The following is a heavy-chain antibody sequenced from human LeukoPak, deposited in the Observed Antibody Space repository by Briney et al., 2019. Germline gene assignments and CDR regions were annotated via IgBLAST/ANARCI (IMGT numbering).Heavy chain of an antibody. Sequence: GESLKISCKGSGYSFTSYWIGWVRQLPGKSLQWMGIIYPGDSDTRYSPSFQGQVTISADKSISPAYLQWSSLKASDTAMYYCARTVDTADRGFDYWGQGTLVTVSS. J-gene: IGHJ4*02. CDR1: GYSFTSYW. V-gene: IGHV5-51*01. D-gene: IGHD5-18*01. CDR2: IYPGDSDT. CDR3: ARTVDTADRGFDY.